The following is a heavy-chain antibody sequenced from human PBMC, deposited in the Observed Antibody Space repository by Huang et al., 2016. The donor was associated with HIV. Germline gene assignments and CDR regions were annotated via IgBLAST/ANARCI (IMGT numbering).Heavy chain of an antibody. J-gene: IGHJ4*02. CDR3: ARLPGSITMIRGVITDPY. Sequence: QLQLQESGPGLVKPSETLSLTCTVSGGSIRSDNSYWGWIRQPPWKGLEWIGSIYYSGSTYSNPALRRRGTRTVDTSKNKFSLKMRSVTAADTAVYYCARLPGSITMIRGVITDPYWGQGTLVTVSS. V-gene: IGHV4-39*01. CDR1: GGSIRSDNSY. D-gene: IGHD3-10*01. CDR2: IYYSGST.